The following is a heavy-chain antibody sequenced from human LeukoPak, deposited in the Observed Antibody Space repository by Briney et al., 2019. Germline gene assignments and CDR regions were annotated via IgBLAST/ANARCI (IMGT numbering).Heavy chain of an antibody. Sequence: GGSLRLSCAASDFLFSSYAMNWVRQAPGKGMEWVSVISASGSSTYYADSVKGRFTISRDNSKTTLYLQMNSLRAEDTAVYYCARGLSSVNDAFDIWGQGTMVTVSS. CDR3: ARGLSSVNDAFDI. CDR1: DFLFSSYA. D-gene: IGHD3-10*01. CDR2: ISASGSST. J-gene: IGHJ3*02. V-gene: IGHV3-23*01.